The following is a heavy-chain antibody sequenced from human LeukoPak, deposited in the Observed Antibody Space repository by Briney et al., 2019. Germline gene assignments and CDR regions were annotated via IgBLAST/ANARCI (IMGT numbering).Heavy chain of an antibody. Sequence: APVKVSCKASGGTFSSYAISWVRQAPGQGLEWMGWIDPNSGVTNYAQRFQGRVTMTRDTSISTAYMELSRLRSDDTAVYYCARGGKSELGTCDYWGQGTLVTVSS. J-gene: IGHJ4*02. V-gene: IGHV1-2*02. CDR1: GGTFSSYA. D-gene: IGHD7-27*01. CDR2: IDPNSGVT. CDR3: ARGGKSELGTCDY.